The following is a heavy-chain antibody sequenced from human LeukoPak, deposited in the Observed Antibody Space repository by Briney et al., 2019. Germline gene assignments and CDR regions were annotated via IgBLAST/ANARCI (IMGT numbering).Heavy chain of an antibody. CDR3: ARDSTWFGELWSYYGMDV. Sequence: SESLSLTCTVSVGSISSGHYYWSWIRQPPGKGLELIGYSYYSGSTYYNPSLKSRVTISVDTSKNQFSLRLSSVTAADTAVYYCARDSTWFGELWSYYGMDVWGQGTTVTVSS. V-gene: IGHV4-30-4*01. CDR2: SYYSGST. J-gene: IGHJ6*02. CDR1: VGSISSGHYY. D-gene: IGHD3-10*01.